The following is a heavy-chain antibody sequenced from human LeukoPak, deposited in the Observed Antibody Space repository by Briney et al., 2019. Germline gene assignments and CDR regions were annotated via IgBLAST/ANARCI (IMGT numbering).Heavy chain of an antibody. CDR3: ARGGGRYSVDY. D-gene: IGHD1-26*01. CDR2: INPNSGGT. V-gene: IGHV1-2*02. J-gene: IGHJ4*02. Sequence: ASVKVSCKASGYTFTGHYIHWVRQAPGQGLEWMGWINPNSGGTKYAQKFQGRVTMTRDTSITTVYMELSGLSFDDTAVYYCARGGGRYSVDYWGQGTLVIVSS. CDR1: GYTFTGHY.